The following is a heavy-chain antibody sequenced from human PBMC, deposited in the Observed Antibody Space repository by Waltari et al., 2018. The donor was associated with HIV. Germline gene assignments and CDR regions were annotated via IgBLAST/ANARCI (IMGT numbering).Heavy chain of an antibody. D-gene: IGHD3-3*01. CDR2: INPNSGGT. J-gene: IGHJ4*02. Sequence: QVQLVQSGAEVKKPGASVKVSCKASGYSFTDYHMHWVRQAPGQGLEGMGRINPNSGGTNDAQKFQGRVTMTRDTSISTAYMDLSSLRSDDTAVYFCATGRGVVNYWGQGTLVTVSS. CDR3: ATGRGVVNY. V-gene: IGHV1-2*06. CDR1: GYSFTDYH.